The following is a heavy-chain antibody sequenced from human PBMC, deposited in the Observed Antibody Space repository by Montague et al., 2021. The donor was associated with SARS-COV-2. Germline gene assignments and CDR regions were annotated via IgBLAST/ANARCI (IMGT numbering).Heavy chain of an antibody. J-gene: IGHJ2*01. D-gene: IGHD6-13*01. Sequence: SLRLSCAASGFTFSSYDMHWVRQATGKGLEWVSAIGTAGDTYYPGSVKGRFTISRENAKNSLYLQMNSLRAGDTAVYCCARAGYSSSWPLRLYWYFDLWGRGTLVTVSS. CDR2: IGTAGDT. V-gene: IGHV3-13*04. CDR3: ARAGYSSSWPLRLYWYFDL. CDR1: GFTFSSYD.